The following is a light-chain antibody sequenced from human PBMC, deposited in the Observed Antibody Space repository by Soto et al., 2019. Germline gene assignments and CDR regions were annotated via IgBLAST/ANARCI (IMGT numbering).Light chain of an antibody. CDR2: EVS. V-gene: IGLV2-23*02. J-gene: IGLJ1*01. Sequence: QSALTQPASVSGSPGQSITISCTGTSSDVGSYNLVSWYQQHPGKAPKLMIYEVSKRPSGVSTRFSGSKSGNTASLTISGLQAEDEADYYCFSYAGSSTYVLGTGTKLTVL. CDR1: SSDVGSYNL. CDR3: FSYAGSSTYV.